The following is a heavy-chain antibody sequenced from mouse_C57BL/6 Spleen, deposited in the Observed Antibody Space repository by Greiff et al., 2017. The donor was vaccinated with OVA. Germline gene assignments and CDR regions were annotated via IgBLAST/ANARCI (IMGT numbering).Heavy chain of an antibody. CDR3: AREAYGSLRYFDV. Sequence: QVQLQQPGAELVKPGASVKMSCKASGYTFTSYWITWVKQRPGQGLEWIGDIYPGSGSTNYNEKFKSKATLTVDPSSSTAYMQLSSLTSEDSAVDYCAREAYGSLRYFDVWGTGTTVTVSS. J-gene: IGHJ1*03. CDR1: GYTFTSYW. CDR2: IYPGSGST. D-gene: IGHD1-1*01. V-gene: IGHV1-55*01.